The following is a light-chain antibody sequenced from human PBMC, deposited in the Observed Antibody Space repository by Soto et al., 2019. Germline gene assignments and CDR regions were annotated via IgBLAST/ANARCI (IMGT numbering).Light chain of an antibody. CDR1: SSDVGGYSY. CDR3: SSYTSSSTVV. J-gene: IGLJ2*01. CDR2: DVR. Sequence: QSALTQPASVSGSPGQSITISCTGTSSDVGGYSYVSWYQQHPGKAPKLMIFDVRKRPSGVSNRFSGSKSGNTASLTISGLQAEDEADYYCSSYTSSSTVVFGGGTKVTVL. V-gene: IGLV2-14*01.